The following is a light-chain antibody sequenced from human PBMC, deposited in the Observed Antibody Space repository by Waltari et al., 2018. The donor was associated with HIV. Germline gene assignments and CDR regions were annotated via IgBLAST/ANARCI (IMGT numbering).Light chain of an antibody. CDR2: SNN. V-gene: IGLV1-44*01. CDR1: SSNIGSNT. J-gene: IGLJ3*02. Sequence: QSVLTQPPSASGTPGQRVTISCSGSSSNIGSNTVNWYQQLPGTAPKLRIYSNNQPTSGLPDRFSGSGSGTSASLAISGLQSEDEADYYCPAWGDVLSDPVFGGGTKLTVL. CDR3: PAWGDVLSDPV.